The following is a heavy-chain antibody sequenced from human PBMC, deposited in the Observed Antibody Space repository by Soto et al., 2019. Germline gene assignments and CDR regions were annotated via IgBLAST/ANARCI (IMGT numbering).Heavy chain of an antibody. CDR1: GFTFSSYW. CDR3: ARAPAYYYDSSVFGY. CDR2: INSDGSST. J-gene: IGHJ4*02. D-gene: IGHD3-22*01. Sequence: PGGSLRLSCAASGFTFSSYWMHWVRQAPGKGLVWVSRINSDGSSTSYADSVKGRFTISRDNAKNTLYLQMNSLRAEDTAVYYCARAPAYYYDSSVFGYWGQGTLVTVSS. V-gene: IGHV3-74*01.